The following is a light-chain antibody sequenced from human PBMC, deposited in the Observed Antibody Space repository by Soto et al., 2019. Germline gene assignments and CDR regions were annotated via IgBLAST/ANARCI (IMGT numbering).Light chain of an antibody. CDR2: AAS. CDR1: QSISSY. CDR3: QQSYMTRT. J-gene: IGKJ2*01. Sequence: DIQMTQSPSSLSASVGDRVTITCRASQSISSYLNWYQQKPGKAPKLLIYAASSLQSGVPKSFSGSGSGTNFTLTISSLQPEDFATYYWQQSYMTRTFGQGTKLEIK. V-gene: IGKV1-39*01.